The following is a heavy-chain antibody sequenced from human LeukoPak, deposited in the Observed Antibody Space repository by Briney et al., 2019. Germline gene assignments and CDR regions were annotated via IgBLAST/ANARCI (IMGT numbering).Heavy chain of an antibody. V-gene: IGHV3-30*18. J-gene: IGHJ6*02. CDR2: ISYDGSNK. Sequence: GGSLRLSCAASGFTFSSYGMHWVRQAPGKGLEWVAVISYDGSNKYYADSVKGRFTISRDNSKNTLYLQMNSLRAEDTAVYYCAKDRSSGRYTTYYGMDVWGQGTTVTVSS. D-gene: IGHD6-19*01. CDR3: AKDRSSGRYTTYYGMDV. CDR1: GFTFSSYG.